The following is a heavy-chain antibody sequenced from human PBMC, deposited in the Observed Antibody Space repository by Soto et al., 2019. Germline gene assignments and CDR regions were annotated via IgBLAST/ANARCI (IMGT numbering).Heavy chain of an antibody. CDR2: ISCDSGSI. Sequence: EVQLVESGGGLVQPGRSLRLSCAASGFTFDDYAMHWVRQAPGKGLEWVAGISCDSGSIGYADSVKGRFTISRDNAKNYHYLQMNSQRAEDTALYYCAKDMLAYYYDSSGYYLGGNFDCWGQGTLVTVSS. V-gene: IGHV3-9*01. CDR1: GFTFDDYA. CDR3: AKDMLAYYYDSSGYYLGGNFDC. J-gene: IGHJ4*02. D-gene: IGHD3-22*01.